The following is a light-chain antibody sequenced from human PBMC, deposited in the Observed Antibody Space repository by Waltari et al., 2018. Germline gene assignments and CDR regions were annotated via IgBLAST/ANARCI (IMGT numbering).Light chain of an antibody. Sequence: QSALTQPASVSGTPGQSITISCTGTTSDVGAYDLVSWYQQHPGEAPKLLIFEVFKRPSDLSSCFSGSKSGSTASLTISGLQPEDEGDYYCCSYAGRGTYVFGSGTKVTVL. CDR1: TSDVGAYDL. CDR2: EVF. V-gene: IGLV2-23*02. J-gene: IGLJ1*01. CDR3: CSYAGRGTYV.